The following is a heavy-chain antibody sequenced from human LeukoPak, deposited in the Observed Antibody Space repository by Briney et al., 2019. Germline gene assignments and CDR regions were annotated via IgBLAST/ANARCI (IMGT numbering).Heavy chain of an antibody. CDR3: VRESEYYFDHSASFDY. V-gene: IGHV3-30-3*01. CDR1: GFTFTAYL. CDR2: MSSDGNAM. D-gene: IGHD3-22*01. Sequence: PGGSLRLSCAASGFTFTAYLIHWVRQAPGKGLEWVVVMSSDGNAMFYADSVKGRFTISRDNSKNTLYLQMNSLRAEDTAVYYCVRESEYYFDHSASFDYWGQGTLVTVSS. J-gene: IGHJ4*02.